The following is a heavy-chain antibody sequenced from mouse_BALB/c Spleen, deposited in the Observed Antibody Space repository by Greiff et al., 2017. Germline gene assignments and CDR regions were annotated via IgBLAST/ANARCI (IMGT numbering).Heavy chain of an antibody. D-gene: IGHD1-2*01. V-gene: IGHV3-6*02. Sequence: EVQLQESGPGLVKPSQSLSLTCSVTGYSITSGYYWNWIRQFPGNKLEWMGYISYDGSNNYNPSLKNRISITRDTSKNQFFLKLNSVTTEDTATYYCARAPHYYGYWYFDVWGAGTTVTVSS. CDR2: ISYDGSN. J-gene: IGHJ1*01. CDR1: GYSITSGYY. CDR3: ARAPHYYGYWYFDV.